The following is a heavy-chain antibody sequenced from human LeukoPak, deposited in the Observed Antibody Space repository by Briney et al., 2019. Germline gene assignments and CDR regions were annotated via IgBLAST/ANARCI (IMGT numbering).Heavy chain of an antibody. Sequence: SETLSLTCAVYGGSFSGYYWSWIRQPPGKGLEWIGEINHSGSTNYNPSLKSRVTISVDTSMNQFSLKLSSVTAADTAVYYCARGIVATIRDNWFDPWGQGTLVTVSS. V-gene: IGHV4-34*01. CDR2: INHSGST. CDR1: GGSFSGYY. CDR3: ARGIVATIRDNWFDP. D-gene: IGHD5-12*01. J-gene: IGHJ5*02.